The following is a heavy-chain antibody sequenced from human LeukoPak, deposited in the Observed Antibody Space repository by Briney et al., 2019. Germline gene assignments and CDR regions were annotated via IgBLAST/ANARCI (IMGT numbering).Heavy chain of an antibody. CDR3: ARGRTIFGVGINYAFDI. Sequence: GASVKVSCKASGYTFTGYYMHWVRQAPGQGLEWMGRINPNSGGTNYAQKFQGRVTMTRDTSISTAYMELSRLRSDDTAVYYCARGRTIFGVGINYAFDIWGQGTMVTVSS. V-gene: IGHV1-2*06. J-gene: IGHJ3*02. CDR1: GYTFTGYY. D-gene: IGHD3-3*01. CDR2: INPNSGGT.